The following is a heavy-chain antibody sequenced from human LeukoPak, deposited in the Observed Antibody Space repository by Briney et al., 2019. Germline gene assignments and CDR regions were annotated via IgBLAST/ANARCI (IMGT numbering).Heavy chain of an antibody. D-gene: IGHD2-2*01. CDR3: ARDPTGYCSSTSCVPYYYYGMDV. CDR1: GGTFSSYT. Sequence: SVKVSCKASGGTFSSYTISWVRQAPGQGLEWMGRIIPILGIANYAQKFQGRVTITADKSTSTAYMELSSLRSEDTAVYYCARDPTGYCSSTSCVPYYYYGMDVWGQGTTVTVS. J-gene: IGHJ6*02. CDR2: IIPILGIA. V-gene: IGHV1-69*04.